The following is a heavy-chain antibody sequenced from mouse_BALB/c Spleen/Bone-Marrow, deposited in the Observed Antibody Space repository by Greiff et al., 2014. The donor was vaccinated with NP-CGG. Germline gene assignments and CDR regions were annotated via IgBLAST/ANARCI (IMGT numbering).Heavy chain of an antibody. D-gene: IGHD1-2*01. V-gene: IGHV2-9*02. CDR1: GFSLTSYG. Sequence: VKVVESGPGLVAPSQSLSITCTVSGFSLTSYGVHWIRQPPGKGLEWLGVIWAGGSTNYNSALMSRLSISKDNSKGQVFLKMNNLQTDDAAMYYCARYYYGFLDYWGQGTTLPDST. CDR3: ARYYYGFLDY. CDR2: IWAGGST. J-gene: IGHJ2*01.